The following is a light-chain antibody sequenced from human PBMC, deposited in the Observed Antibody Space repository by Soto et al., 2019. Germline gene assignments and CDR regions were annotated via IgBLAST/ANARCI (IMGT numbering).Light chain of an antibody. J-gene: IGLJ3*02. V-gene: IGLV2-11*01. CDR2: DVT. CDR1: SGDVGAYDR. CDR3: CSHAGGSSWV. Sequence: QSALTQPRSVSGSPGQSVTISCTGTSGDVGAYDRVSWYQHHPTKAPKLIIYDVTNRPSGVPYRFSGSNSGSTASLTISGLQAEDEADYYCCSHAGGSSWVFGGVTKLTVL.